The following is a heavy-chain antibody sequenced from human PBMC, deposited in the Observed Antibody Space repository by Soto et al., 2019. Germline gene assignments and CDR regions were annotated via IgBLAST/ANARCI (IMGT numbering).Heavy chain of an antibody. CDR2: MYTTGTT. J-gene: IGHJ5*02. Sequence: QVPLQQSGPGLVKPSETLSLTCSVSVDSTGSYCWSWVRQTAGKGLGWIGRMYTTGTTNYNPSLKSRVTMSSDTSKRQFYLKLSSVTAADTAVYYCVNENTPEMTRGWFGPWGQGTLVTVSS. V-gene: IGHV4-4*07. CDR1: VDSTGSYC. CDR3: VNENTPEMTRGWFGP.